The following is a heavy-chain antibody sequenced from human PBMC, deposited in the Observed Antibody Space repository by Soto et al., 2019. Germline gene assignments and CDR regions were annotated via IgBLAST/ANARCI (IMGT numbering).Heavy chain of an antibody. CDR3: ARDRGYSTFHM. Sequence: EVQLVESGGGSVQPGGSLRLSCGASGFTFSTYWMSWVRQAPGKGLEWVANMKEDGSEKNYVDSVKGRFTISRDNAKNSLYLQMNSLRAEDTAVYYCARDRGYSTFHMWGQGAVVAVSS. D-gene: IGHD4-4*01. CDR2: MKEDGSEK. V-gene: IGHV3-7*01. J-gene: IGHJ3*02. CDR1: GFTFSTYW.